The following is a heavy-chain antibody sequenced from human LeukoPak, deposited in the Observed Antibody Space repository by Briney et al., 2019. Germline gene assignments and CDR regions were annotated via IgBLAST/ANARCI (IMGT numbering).Heavy chain of an antibody. V-gene: IGHV3-33*01. Sequence: GGSLRLSCAASGSTFSSYGMHWVRQAPGKGREWVAVIWYDGSNKYYADSVKGRFTISRDNSKNTLYLQMNSLRAEDTAVSYCARDPSSGKNGYFDYWGQGTLVTVSS. J-gene: IGHJ4*02. CDR1: GSTFSSYG. D-gene: IGHD6-25*01. CDR2: IWYDGSNK. CDR3: ARDPSSGKNGYFDY.